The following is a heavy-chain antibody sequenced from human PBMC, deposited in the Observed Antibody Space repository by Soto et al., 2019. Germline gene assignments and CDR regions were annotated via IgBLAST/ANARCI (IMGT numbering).Heavy chain of an antibody. Sequence: XSVKVVSEASGHTFTSYDLKRVRQATGQGHEWMGWMNPKSGNTGYAQKFQGRVNMTRNTSISTAYMELSSLRSEDTAVYYCARGGIVVVPAAISHGMDAWGQGSTVTVS. J-gene: IGHJ6*02. D-gene: IGHD2-2*02. CDR1: GHTFTSYD. V-gene: IGHV1-8*01. CDR2: MNPKSGNT. CDR3: ARGGIVVVPAAISHGMDA.